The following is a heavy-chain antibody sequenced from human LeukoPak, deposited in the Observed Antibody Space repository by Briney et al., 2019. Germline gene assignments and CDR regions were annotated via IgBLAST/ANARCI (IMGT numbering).Heavy chain of an antibody. J-gene: IGHJ6*02. D-gene: IGHD3-22*01. V-gene: IGHV4-59*08. CDR2: IYYSGST. CDR1: GGSISSYY. CDR3: ARLIMVGDSSGYYSRIVHYYYYGMDV. Sequence: SETLSLTCTVSGGSISSYYWSWIRQPPGKGLEWIGYIYYSGSTNYNPSLKSRVTISVDTSKNQFSLNLSSVTAADTAVYYCARLIMVGDSSGYYSRIVHYYYYGMDVWGQGTTVTVSS.